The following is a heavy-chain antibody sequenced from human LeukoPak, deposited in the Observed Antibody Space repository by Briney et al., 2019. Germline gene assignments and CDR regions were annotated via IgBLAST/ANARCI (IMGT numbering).Heavy chain of an antibody. J-gene: IGHJ4*02. CDR1: GFTFSSYG. CDR3: ARYGRLGGESFDY. CDR2: ISTSVSTT. D-gene: IGHD2-21*01. Sequence: GGSLRLSCAASGFTFSSYGMNWVRQAPGKGLEWVSYISTSVSTTYYADSVKGRFTISRDNGKNSLYLQMNSRREEDTAVYYCARYGRLGGESFDYWGQGTLVTVSS. V-gene: IGHV3-48*03.